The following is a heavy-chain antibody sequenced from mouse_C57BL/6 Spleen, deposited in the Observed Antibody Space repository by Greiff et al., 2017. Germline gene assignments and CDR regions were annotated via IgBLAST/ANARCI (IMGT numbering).Heavy chain of an antibody. CDR3: ATGAGREYYFGY. J-gene: IGHJ2*01. CDR1: GYTFTDHT. Sequence: QVQLKPSDAELVKPGASVKISCKVSGYTFTDHTIHWLKQRPEQGLEWIGYIYPRDGSTKYNEKFKGKATLTADKSSSKAYMQLNSLTSEDTAGYFCATGAGREYYFGYRGQGTTLTYSS. V-gene: IGHV1-78*01. CDR2: IYPRDGST. D-gene: IGHD1-1*01.